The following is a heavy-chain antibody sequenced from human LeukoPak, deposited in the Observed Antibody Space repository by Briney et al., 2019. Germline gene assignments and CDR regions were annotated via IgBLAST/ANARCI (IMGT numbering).Heavy chain of an antibody. D-gene: IGHD2-21*02. Sequence: SQTLSLTCTVSGGSISSSSYYWGWIRQPPGKGLEWIGSIYYSGSTYYNPSLKSRVTITVDTSKNQFSLKLSSVTAADTTVYYCARSHIVAVTGFAFDIWGQGTLVTVSS. CDR2: IYYSGST. J-gene: IGHJ3*02. CDR3: ARSHIVAVTGFAFDI. V-gene: IGHV4-39*01. CDR1: GGSISSSSYY.